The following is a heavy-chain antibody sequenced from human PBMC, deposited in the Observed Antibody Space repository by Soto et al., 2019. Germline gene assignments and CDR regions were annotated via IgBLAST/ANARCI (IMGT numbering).Heavy chain of an antibody. CDR2: IIPISVTA. CDR3: SRSQGSSTSLEIYYYYYYGMEV. CDR1: GGTFSSYA. J-gene: IGHJ6*02. Sequence: QVQLVQSGAEVKKPGSSVKVSCKASGGTFSSYAISWVRQAPGQGLEWMGGIIPISVTANYAQKFQGRVTITADESTSTAYMELSSLRSDDTAVYYCSRSQGSSTSLEIYYYYYYGMEVWGHGTTVTVSS. V-gene: IGHV1-69*01. D-gene: IGHD2-2*01.